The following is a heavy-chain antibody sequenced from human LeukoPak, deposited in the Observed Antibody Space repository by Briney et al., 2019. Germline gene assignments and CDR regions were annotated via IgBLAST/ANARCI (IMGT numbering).Heavy chain of an antibody. D-gene: IGHD3-16*01. J-gene: IGHJ6*03. V-gene: IGHV3-33*06. CDR3: AKEGDQFRGYLDA. Sequence: GGSLRLSCAASGFVFSRLGMQWVRQAPGEGLEWVAMIWHDGSVEEYADSVKGRFTISRDNSQNTLYLQMNSLRDDDTAVYYCAKEGDQFRGYLDAWGKGTTVTVSS. CDR1: GFVFSRLG. CDR2: IWHDGSVE.